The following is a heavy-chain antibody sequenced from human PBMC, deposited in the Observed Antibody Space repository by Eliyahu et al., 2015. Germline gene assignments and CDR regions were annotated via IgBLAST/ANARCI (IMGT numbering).Heavy chain of an antibody. D-gene: IGHD3-3*01. CDR1: GFPFSXYA. CDR3: AKHFDFWGREDDAFDM. V-gene: IGHV3-23*04. J-gene: IGHJ3*02. CDR2: TIGSGGST. Sequence: EVQLVESGGGLAQPGGSLRLSCAASGFPFSXYAMSWXRQAPGKGLEWVSGTIGSGGSTYYADSVKGRFTISRDSSKKTLYLQMNSLRVEDTAAYYCAKHFDFWGREDDAFDMWGQGTMVTVSA.